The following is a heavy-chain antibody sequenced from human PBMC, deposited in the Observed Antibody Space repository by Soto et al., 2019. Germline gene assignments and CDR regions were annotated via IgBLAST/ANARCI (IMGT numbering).Heavy chain of an antibody. CDR1: GFTFSSYG. D-gene: IGHD3-10*01. CDR3: ARDRRDYYYGSGRLLGDGYFDL. J-gene: IGHJ2*01. CDR2: IWYDGSNK. Sequence: QVQLVESGGGVVQPGRSLRLSCAASGFTFSSYGMHWVRQAPGKGLEWVAVIWYDGSNKYYVDSVKGRLTISRDSSKSSLVMQMNSLRAEGTAVYYCARDRRDYYYGSGRLLGDGYFDLWGSGTLVAVSS. V-gene: IGHV3-33*01.